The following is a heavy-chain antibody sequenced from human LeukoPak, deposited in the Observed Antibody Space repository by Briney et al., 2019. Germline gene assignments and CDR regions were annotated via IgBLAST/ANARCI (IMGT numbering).Heavy chain of an antibody. Sequence: GGSLRLSCAASGFTFSSYWMHWVRQAPGKGPVWVSRINNDGSGTTYADSVKGRFTISRDDAKNTLYLQMNSPRAEDTAVYYCAKADCSSTSCYLFDYWGQGTLVTVSS. CDR1: GFTFSSYW. J-gene: IGHJ4*02. CDR2: INNDGSGT. CDR3: AKADCSSTSCYLFDY. D-gene: IGHD2-2*01. V-gene: IGHV3-74*01.